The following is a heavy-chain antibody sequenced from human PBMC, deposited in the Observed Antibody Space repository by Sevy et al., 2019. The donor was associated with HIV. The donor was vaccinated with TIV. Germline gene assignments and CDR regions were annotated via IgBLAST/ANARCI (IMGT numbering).Heavy chain of an antibody. CDR1: GDSISGYY. Sequence: SETLSLTCTVSGDSISGYYWSWIRQPPGKGLEWIGYIYYSGRTNYNPPLKSRVTISEDTSKNQLSLRLSSVTAADTAEYYCARGAPYYYYGMDVWGQGTTVTVSS. CDR2: IYYSGRT. V-gene: IGHV4-59*01. CDR3: ARGAPYYYYGMDV. J-gene: IGHJ6*02.